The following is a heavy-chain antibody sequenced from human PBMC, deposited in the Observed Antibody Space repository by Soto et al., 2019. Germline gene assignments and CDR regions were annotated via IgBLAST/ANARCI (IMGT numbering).Heavy chain of an antibody. CDR3: AGGGGWVIDS. CDR2: IKQDGSEK. Sequence: EVQLVESGGGLVQPGGSLRLSCVASKFTFSSYWMNWVRQAPGKGLEWVANIKQDGSEKYYVDSVKGRFTISRDNAKNALYLQMNSLRAEDTAVYYCAGGGGWVIDSWGQGALVTVSS. V-gene: IGHV3-7*01. J-gene: IGHJ4*02. D-gene: IGHD3-16*01. CDR1: KFTFSSYW.